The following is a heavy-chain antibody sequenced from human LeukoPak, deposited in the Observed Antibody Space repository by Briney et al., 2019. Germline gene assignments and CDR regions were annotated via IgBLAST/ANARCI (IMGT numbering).Heavy chain of an antibody. Sequence: PGGSLRLSCAASGFTVSSNYMSWVRQAPGKGLEWVSIIYSGGSTYYADSVKGRFTISRDNSKNTLYLQMNSLRAEDTAVYYCARDPTFYSSGWFDYWGQGTLVTVSS. J-gene: IGHJ4*02. CDR1: GFTVSSNY. V-gene: IGHV3-53*05. CDR2: IYSGGST. D-gene: IGHD6-19*01. CDR3: ARDPTFYSSGWFDY.